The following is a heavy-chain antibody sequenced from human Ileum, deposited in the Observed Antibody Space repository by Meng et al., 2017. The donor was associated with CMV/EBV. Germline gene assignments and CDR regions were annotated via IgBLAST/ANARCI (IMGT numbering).Heavy chain of an antibody. Sequence: GGSLRLSCAASGFTFTDYTVNWVRQAPGKGLGWLSSISSSGSYIYYADSVKGRFTISRDNAKSSVYLQLNSLRAEDTAVYYCARDFHNSDYWGQGTLVTVSS. D-gene: IGHD1-1*01. CDR1: GFTFTDYT. V-gene: IGHV3-21*01. J-gene: IGHJ4*02. CDR2: ISSSGSYI. CDR3: ARDFHNSDY.